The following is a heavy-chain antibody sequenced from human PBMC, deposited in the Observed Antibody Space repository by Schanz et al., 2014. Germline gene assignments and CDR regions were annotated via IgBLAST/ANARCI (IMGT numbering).Heavy chain of an antibody. CDR3: AKDHAGSDILTALGN. J-gene: IGHJ4*02. V-gene: IGHV3-23*01. CDR2: ISGSGGST. Sequence: EAQLLESGGGLVQPGGSLRLSCAASGFTFSIYGMSWVRQAPGKGLEWVSGISGSGGSTYDADSVKGRFTISRDNSKNTLYLQMNSLRAEDTAVYYCAKDHAGSDILTALGNWGQGTLVTVSS. D-gene: IGHD3-9*01. CDR1: GFTFSIYG.